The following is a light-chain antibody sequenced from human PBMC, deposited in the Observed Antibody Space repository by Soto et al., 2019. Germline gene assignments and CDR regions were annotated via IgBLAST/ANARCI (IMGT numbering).Light chain of an antibody. CDR1: QSVSNNY. Sequence: EIVLTQSPGTLSLSPGERVTLSCRASQSVSNNYLAWYQQKPGQAPRLLIYGASRRSTGIPDRFSGSGSGADLTLTISRLEHEDLAVYDCQQYGSSRTFGQGAKVEIK. V-gene: IGKV3-20*01. J-gene: IGKJ1*01. CDR3: QQYGSSRT. CDR2: GAS.